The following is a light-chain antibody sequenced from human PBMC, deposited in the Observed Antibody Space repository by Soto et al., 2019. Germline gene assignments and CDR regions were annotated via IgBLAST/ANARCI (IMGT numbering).Light chain of an antibody. CDR2: DAS. J-gene: IGKJ1*01. CDR1: QSISSW. Sequence: DIQMTQSPSTLSASVGDRVTITCRASQSISSWLAWYQQKPGKAPKLLIYDASSLESGVPSRFSGSGSGTEFTLTISTLQPYDFASYYCQHYNSYSQPCGHGTKVE. CDR3: QHYNSYSQP. V-gene: IGKV1-5*01.